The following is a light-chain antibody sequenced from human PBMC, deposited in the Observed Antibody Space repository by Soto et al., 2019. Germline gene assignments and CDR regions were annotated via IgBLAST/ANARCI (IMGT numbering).Light chain of an antibody. CDR1: QSIHTS. V-gene: IGKV3-11*01. CDR2: NST. CDR3: QQRNVWPPIP. Sequence: EVVMTQSPATLSLSPGERATLSCRASQSIHTSLAWYQQKPGQPPRLVVYNSTLRANGVPDRFGGSRSGTEFTLTINNLEPEDFAVYYCQQRNVWPPIPFGQGTRLAVK. J-gene: IGKJ5*01.